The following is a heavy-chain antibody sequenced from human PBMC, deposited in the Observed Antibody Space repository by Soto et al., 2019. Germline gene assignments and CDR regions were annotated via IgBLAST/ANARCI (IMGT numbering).Heavy chain of an antibody. CDR3: ARDRMGSTSGDLPY. CDR2: IWYDGSNK. V-gene: IGHV3-33*01. D-gene: IGHD2-2*01. CDR1: GFTFSSYG. Sequence: QVQLVESGGGVVQPGRSLRLSCAASGFTFSSYGMHWVRQAPGKGLEWVAVIWYDGSNKYYADSVKGRFTISRDNSKNTRYLQMKRLRAEDTAGYYCARDRMGSTSGDLPYWGQGTLVTVSS. J-gene: IGHJ4*02.